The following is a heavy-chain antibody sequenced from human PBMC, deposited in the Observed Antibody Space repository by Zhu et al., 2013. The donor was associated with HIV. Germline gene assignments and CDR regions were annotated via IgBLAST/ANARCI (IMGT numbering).Heavy chain of an antibody. CDR2: ISAHNGKT. D-gene: IGHD4-17*01. CDR1: GYTFTNYG. V-gene: IGHV1-18*01. Sequence: QVQLVQSGAEVKKPGASVKVSCKASGYTFTNYGISWVRQAPGQGLEWMGWISAHNGKTNYEEKFEGRVTMTTDTSTSTAYMDLRSLRSEDTAVYYCARDWDGDYDNATEYLQHWGQGTQVIVSS. J-gene: IGHJ1*01. CDR3: ARDWDGDYDNATEYLQH.